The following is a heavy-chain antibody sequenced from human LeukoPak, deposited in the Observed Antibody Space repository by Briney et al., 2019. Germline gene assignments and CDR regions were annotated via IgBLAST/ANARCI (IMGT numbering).Heavy chain of an antibody. CDR2: ITADSGTT. V-gene: IGHV3-48*02. CDR3: ASRDYFDY. J-gene: IGHJ4*02. CDR1: GFTFSTKS. Sequence: GGSLRLSCAVSGFTFSTKSMNWVRQAPGKGLEWVSYITADSGTTYYADSVKGRFTISRDNAKNSLYLQMNSLRDEDTAVYYCASRDYFDYWGQGTLVTGSS.